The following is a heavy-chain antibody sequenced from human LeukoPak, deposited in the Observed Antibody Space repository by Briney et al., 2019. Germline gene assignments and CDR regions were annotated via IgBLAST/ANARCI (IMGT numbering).Heavy chain of an antibody. J-gene: IGHJ4*02. V-gene: IGHV3-21*01. CDR2: ISSSSSYI. Sequence: GGSLRLSCAASGFTFSSYSMNWVRQAPGKGLEWVSSISSSSSYIYYADSVKGRFTISRDNAKNSLYLQMNSLRAEDTAVYYCARDDQARGTYYDYVWGSYRYTGLVYWGQGTLVTVSS. D-gene: IGHD3-16*02. CDR3: ARDDQARGTYYDYVWGSYRYTGLVY. CDR1: GFTFSSYS.